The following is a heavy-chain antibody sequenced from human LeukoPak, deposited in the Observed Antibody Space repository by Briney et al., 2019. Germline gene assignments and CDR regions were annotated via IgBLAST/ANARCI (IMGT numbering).Heavy chain of an antibody. Sequence: ASVMVSCKASGYTFTDNYMHWVRQAPGQGLEWMGWINANSGGTKYAQKFQGRVTMTRDTSISTAYMELSRLRSDDTAVYYCARDFGNEPDYWGQGTLVTVSS. CDR1: GYTFTDNY. CDR3: ARDFGNEPDY. J-gene: IGHJ4*02. V-gene: IGHV1-2*02. CDR2: INANSGGT. D-gene: IGHD4-23*01.